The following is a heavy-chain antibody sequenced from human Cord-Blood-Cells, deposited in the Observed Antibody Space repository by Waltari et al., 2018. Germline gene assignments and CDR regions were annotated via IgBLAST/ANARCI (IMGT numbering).Heavy chain of an antibody. CDR2: INPSGGST. CDR3: ARQLGIRYWYFDL. D-gene: IGHD7-27*01. J-gene: IGHJ2*01. Sequence: QVQLVQSGAEVKKPGASVKVSCKASGYTFTSYYMHWVRQAPGQGLEWMGIINPSGGSTSYAKKFQGRVTMTRDTSTSTVYMELSSLRSEDTAVYYCARQLGIRYWYFDLWGRGTLVTVSS. CDR1: GYTFTSYY. V-gene: IGHV1-46*01.